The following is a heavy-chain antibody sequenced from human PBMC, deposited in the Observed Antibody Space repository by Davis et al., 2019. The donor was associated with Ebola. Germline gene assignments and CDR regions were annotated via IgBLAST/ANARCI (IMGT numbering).Heavy chain of an antibody. CDR2: IYYSGST. J-gene: IGHJ6*02. D-gene: IGHD5-18*01. V-gene: IGHV4-59*08. CDR1: GGSISSYY. Sequence: MPSETLSLTCTVSGGSISSYYWSWIRQPPGKGLEWIGYIYYSGSTNYNPSLKSRVTISVDTSKNQFSLKLSSVTAADTAVYYCARQRRLWGNYYYGMDVWGQGTTVTVSS. CDR3: ARQRRLWGNYYYGMDV.